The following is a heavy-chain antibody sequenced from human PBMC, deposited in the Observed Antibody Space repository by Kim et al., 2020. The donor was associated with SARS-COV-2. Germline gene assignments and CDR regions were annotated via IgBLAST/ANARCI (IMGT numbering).Heavy chain of an antibody. D-gene: IGHD2-15*01. Sequence: SVKVSCKASGGTFSSYAISWVRQAPGQGLEWMGRIIPILGIANYAQKFQGRVTITADKSTSTAYMELSSLRSEDTAVYYCARDYWCSGGSGYSDYYGMDVWGQGTTVTVSS. V-gene: IGHV1-69*04. CDR3: ARDYWCSGGSGYSDYYGMDV. J-gene: IGHJ6*02. CDR1: GGTFSSYA. CDR2: IIPILGIA.